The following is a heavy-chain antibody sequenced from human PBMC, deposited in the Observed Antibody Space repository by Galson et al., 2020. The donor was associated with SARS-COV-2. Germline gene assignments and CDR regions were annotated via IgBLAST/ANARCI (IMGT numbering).Heavy chain of an antibody. Sequence: ASETLSLTCSVSGGSLNTGAYYWSWIRQRPGKGLEWIGYIFYSGSTYYNPSLRSRVTLSVDMSKNQFSLNLTAVTAADTAVYYCARAGKECGENRCPWGQGTLVTVSS. CDR2: IFYSGST. V-gene: IGHV4-31*03. CDR3: ARAGKECGENRCP. CDR1: GGSLNTGAYY. J-gene: IGHJ5*02. D-gene: IGHD2-21*01.